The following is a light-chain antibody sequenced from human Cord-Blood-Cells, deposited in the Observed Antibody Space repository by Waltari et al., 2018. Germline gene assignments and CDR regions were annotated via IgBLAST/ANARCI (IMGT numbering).Light chain of an antibody. CDR3: QQSYSTPYT. V-gene: IGKV1-39*01. J-gene: IGKJ2*01. Sequence: DIQMTKSPSSLSASVGARVTITCRASQSISSYLNWSQQKPGKAPKLLIYAASSLQSGVPSRFSGSGSGTDFTLTISSLQPEDFATYYCQQSYSTPYTFGQGTKLEIK. CDR1: QSISSY. CDR2: AAS.